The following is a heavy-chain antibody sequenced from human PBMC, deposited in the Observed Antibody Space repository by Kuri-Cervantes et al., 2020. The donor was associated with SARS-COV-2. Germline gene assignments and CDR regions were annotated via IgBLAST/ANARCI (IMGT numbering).Heavy chain of an antibody. D-gene: IGHD1-20*01. V-gene: IGHV3-7*01. CDR3: ARDPYNWNRYYFDY. CDR2: IKYDGSGR. CDR1: GFTFENHW. Sequence: GESLKISCEASGFTFENHWMSWVRQAPGKGLEWVASIKYDGSGRYYGDSVLGRFTISRDNAKNSLYLQMNSLRAEDTAVYYCARDPYNWNRYYFDYWGQGTLVTVSP. J-gene: IGHJ4*02.